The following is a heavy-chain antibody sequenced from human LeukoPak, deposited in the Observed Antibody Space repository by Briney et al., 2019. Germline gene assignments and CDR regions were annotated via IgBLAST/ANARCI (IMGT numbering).Heavy chain of an antibody. Sequence: GGSLRLSCAASGFTFSSYSMNWVRQAPGKGLEWVSSISSSSSYIYYADSVKGRFTISRDKAKNSLYLQMNSLRAEDTAVYYCARGRTYYYGSGSYGEFVQGYWGQGTLVTVSS. CDR1: GFTFSSYS. CDR3: ARGRTYYYGSGSYGEFVQGY. V-gene: IGHV3-21*01. CDR2: ISSSSSYI. J-gene: IGHJ4*02. D-gene: IGHD3-10*01.